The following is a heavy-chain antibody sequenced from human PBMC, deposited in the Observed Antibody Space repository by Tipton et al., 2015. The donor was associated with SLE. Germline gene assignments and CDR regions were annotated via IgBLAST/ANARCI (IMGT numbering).Heavy chain of an antibody. Sequence: SLRLSCAASGFSFRSYAMSWVRQAPGKGLEWVSSIYSGGGTYYAASVKGRFTISRDNAKNSLYLQMDSLRAEDTALYYCAKGIFGGVTTYYFDYWGQGTLVTVSS. V-gene: IGHV3-23*03. J-gene: IGHJ4*02. CDR3: AKGIFGGVTTYYFDY. CDR2: IYSGGGT. D-gene: IGHD3-3*01. CDR1: GFSFRSYA.